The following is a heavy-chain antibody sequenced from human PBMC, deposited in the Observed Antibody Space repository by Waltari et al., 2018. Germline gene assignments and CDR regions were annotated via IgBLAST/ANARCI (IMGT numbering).Heavy chain of an antibody. V-gene: IGHV3-48*04. CDR3: ARRGYCGSTSCYGAVYFDY. CDR1: GFTFSSYS. CDR2: INSDSSTI. D-gene: IGHD2-2*01. J-gene: IGHJ4*02. Sequence: EVQLVESGGGLVQPGESLRLSCAASGFTFSSYSMNWVRQAPGKGLGWISYINSDSSTIYYADSVEGRFTISRDNAKNSLYLQMNSLRAEDTAVYYCARRGYCGSTSCYGAVYFDYWGQGTLVTVSS.